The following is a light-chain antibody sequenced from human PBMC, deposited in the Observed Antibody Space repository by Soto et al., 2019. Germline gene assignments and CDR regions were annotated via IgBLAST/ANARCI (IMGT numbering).Light chain of an antibody. CDR2: YDS. CDR3: QVWDSSSDHRGVV. CDR1: NIGSKS. V-gene: IGLV3-21*04. J-gene: IGLJ2*01. Sequence: SYELTQPPSVSVPPGKTARITCGGNNIGSKSVHWYQQKPGQAPVLVIYYDSDRPSGIPERFSGSNSGNTATLTITRVEAGDEADYYCQVWDSSSDHRGVVFGGGTKLTVL.